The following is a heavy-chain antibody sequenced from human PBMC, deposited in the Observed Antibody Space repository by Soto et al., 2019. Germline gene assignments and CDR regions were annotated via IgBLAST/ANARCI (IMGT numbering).Heavy chain of an antibody. CDR3: AREGPGLAAAGSFDY. CDR1: GGTFSSYA. V-gene: IGHV1-69*13. J-gene: IGHJ4*02. Sequence: GASVKVSCKASGGTFSSYAISWVRQAPGQGLEWMGGIIPIFGTANYAQKFQGRVTITADESTSTAYMELSSLRSEDTAVYYCAREGPGLAAAGSFDYWGQGNLVTVSS. D-gene: IGHD6-13*01. CDR2: IIPIFGTA.